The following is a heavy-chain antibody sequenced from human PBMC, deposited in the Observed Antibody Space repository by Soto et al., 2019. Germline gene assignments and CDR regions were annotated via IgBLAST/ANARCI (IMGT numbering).Heavy chain of an antibody. V-gene: IGHV1-69*02. CDR1: GGTFSSYT. CDR3: ARAQDGSGSYYPI. J-gene: IGHJ4*02. Sequence: QVQLVQSGAEVKKPGSSVKVSCKASGGTFSSYTISWVRQAPGQGLEWMGRIIPILGIANYAQQFQGRVTITADKSTSTAYMELSSPRSEDTAVYYCARAQDGSGSYYPIWGQGTLVTVSA. CDR2: IIPILGIA. D-gene: IGHD3-10*01.